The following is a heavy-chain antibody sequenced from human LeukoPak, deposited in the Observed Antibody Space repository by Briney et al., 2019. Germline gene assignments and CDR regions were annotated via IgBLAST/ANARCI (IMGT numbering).Heavy chain of an antibody. D-gene: IGHD4-17*01. CDR2: IKQDGSEK. J-gene: IGHJ3*02. Sequence: PGGSLRLSCAAAGFTFSSYAMSWVHQAPGKGLEWVANIKQDGSEKYYVDSVKGRFTISRDNAKNSLYLQMNSLRAEDTAVYYCASEFDHDYGDTSGAFDIWGQGTMVTVSS. CDR3: ASEFDHDYGDTSGAFDI. V-gene: IGHV3-7*01. CDR1: GFTFSSYA.